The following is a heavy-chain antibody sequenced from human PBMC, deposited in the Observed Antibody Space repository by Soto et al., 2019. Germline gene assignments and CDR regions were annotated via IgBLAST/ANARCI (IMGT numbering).Heavy chain of an antibody. Sequence: GASVKVSCKASGYTFTSYGISWVRQAPGQGLAWMGWISAYNGNTNYAQKLQGRVTMTTDTSTSTAYMELRSLRSDDTAVYYCARDYYDSSGYYYVMRGDAFEIWGQGTMVAVSS. CDR1: GYTFTSYG. J-gene: IGHJ3*02. D-gene: IGHD3-22*01. CDR2: ISAYNGNT. CDR3: ARDYYDSSGYYYVMRGDAFEI. V-gene: IGHV1-18*04.